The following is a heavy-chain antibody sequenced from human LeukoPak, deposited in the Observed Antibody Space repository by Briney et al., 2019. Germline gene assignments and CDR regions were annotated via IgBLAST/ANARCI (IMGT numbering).Heavy chain of an antibody. Sequence: GGSLRLSCAASGFTFSSYWMHWVRQAPGKGLEWVSAISGSGGSTYYADSVKGRFTTSRDNSKNTLYLQMNSLRAEDTAVYYCVRDRDRDPYYFDYWGQGTLVTVSS. V-gene: IGHV3-23*01. CDR1: GFTFSSYW. CDR3: VRDRDRDPYYFDY. J-gene: IGHJ4*02. CDR2: ISGSGGST.